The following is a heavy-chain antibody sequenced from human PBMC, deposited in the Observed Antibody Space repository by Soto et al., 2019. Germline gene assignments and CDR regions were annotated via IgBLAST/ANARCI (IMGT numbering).Heavy chain of an antibody. Sequence: EVQVLESGGGLVQPGGSLRLSCTASGFTFTSYAMNWVRQAPGKGLEWVSAISGGGGATYYADFVKGRFTISRDNSKNTLYLQMNSLRADDTAVYYCAKGSSHIPLCSGTSCLTYYFDYWGQGTLVTVSS. CDR2: ISGGGGAT. CDR1: GFTFTSYA. J-gene: IGHJ4*02. CDR3: AKGSSHIPLCSGTSCLTYYFDY. V-gene: IGHV3-23*01. D-gene: IGHD2-2*01.